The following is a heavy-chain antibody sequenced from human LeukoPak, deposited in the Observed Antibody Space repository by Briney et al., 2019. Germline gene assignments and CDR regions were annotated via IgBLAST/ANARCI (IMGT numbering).Heavy chain of an antibody. Sequence: GGSLRLSCVASGFTFSTYVMSWVRQAPGKGLEWVASLSNSGGTTYSADSVQGRFTISRDNSKSTLYLQMNSRRAEDTAVYYCAKGRIAIYSSGWTDYFDYWGQGTLVTVSS. CDR3: AKGRIAIYSSGWTDYFDY. V-gene: IGHV3-23*01. J-gene: IGHJ4*02. D-gene: IGHD6-19*01. CDR1: GFTFSTYV. CDR2: LSNSGGTT.